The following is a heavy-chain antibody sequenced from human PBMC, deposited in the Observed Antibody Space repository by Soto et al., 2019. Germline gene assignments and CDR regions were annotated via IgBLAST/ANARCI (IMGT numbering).Heavy chain of an antibody. CDR3: ARHGSGNSRGLYRYGMDV. Sequence: QLQLQESGPGLVKPSETLSLMCSVSGVSISSTSYYWGWIRQPPGRGLEWIASLFNNETTFYNPSLKSRVTISVDTSNNRFSLKLSSVTAADTAIYYCARHGSGNSRGLYRYGMDVWGHGTTVSVSS. J-gene: IGHJ6*02. CDR2: LFNNETT. CDR1: GVSISSTSYY. V-gene: IGHV4-39*01. D-gene: IGHD3-16*02.